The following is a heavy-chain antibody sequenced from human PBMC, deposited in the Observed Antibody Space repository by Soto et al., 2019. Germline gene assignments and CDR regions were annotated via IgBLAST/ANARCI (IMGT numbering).Heavy chain of an antibody. CDR3: ARGRKVRGVIPDPYYCYYYMDV. J-gene: IGHJ6*03. Sequence: SETLSLTCTVSGGSISSYYWSWIRQPPGKGLEWIGYIYYSGSTNYNPSLKSRVTISVDTSKNQFSLKLSSVTAADTAVYYCARGRKVRGVIPDPYYCYYYMDVWGKGTTVTVSS. D-gene: IGHD3-10*01. CDR2: IYYSGST. V-gene: IGHV4-59*01. CDR1: GGSISSYY.